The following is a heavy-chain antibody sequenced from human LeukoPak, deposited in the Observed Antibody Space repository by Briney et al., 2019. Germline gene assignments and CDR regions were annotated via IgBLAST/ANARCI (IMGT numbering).Heavy chain of an antibody. CDR1: GGSFSGYY. J-gene: IGHJ6*03. D-gene: IGHD2-8*02. CDR2: INHSGST. Sequence: SATLSLTCAVYGGSFSGYYWSWIRQPPGKGLEWLGEINHSGSTNYNPSLKSRVTISVDTSKNQFSLKLSSVTAADTAVYYCARSGPYYYYYYMDVWGKGTTVTVSS. V-gene: IGHV4-34*01. CDR3: ARSGPYYYYYYMDV.